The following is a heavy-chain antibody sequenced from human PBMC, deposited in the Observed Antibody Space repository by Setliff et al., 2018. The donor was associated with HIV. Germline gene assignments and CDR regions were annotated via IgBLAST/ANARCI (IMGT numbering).Heavy chain of an antibody. CDR1: GYIFTVYL. D-gene: IGHD3-16*01. V-gene: IGHV1-2*02. Sequence: ASVKVSCKASGYIFTVYLMHWVRQAPGQGLEWMGWINPNSGDTKYSQHFEGRVTMTRDTSISTAHMELNRLRSDDTAVYYCARGGDYMDVWGKGTTVTVSS. CDR2: INPNSGDT. J-gene: IGHJ6*03. CDR3: ARGGDYMDV.